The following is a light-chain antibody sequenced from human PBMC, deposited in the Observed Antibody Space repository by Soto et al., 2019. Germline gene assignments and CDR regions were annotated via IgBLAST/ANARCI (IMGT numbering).Light chain of an antibody. CDR1: SRDVGGYNY. J-gene: IGLJ1*01. Sequence: QSVLTQPASVSGSPGQSITISCTGTSRDVGGYNYVSWYQQHPGKAPKLMIYDVSSRPSGVSNRFSGSKSGNTASLTISGLQAEDEADYYCSSYTSSTTEVFGTGTKLTVL. V-gene: IGLV2-14*01. CDR2: DVS. CDR3: SSYTSSTTEV.